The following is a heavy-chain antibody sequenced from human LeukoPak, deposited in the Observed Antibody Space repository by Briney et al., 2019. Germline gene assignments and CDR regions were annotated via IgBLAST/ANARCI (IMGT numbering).Heavy chain of an antibody. CDR3: AKVDIVATIDAGRLVDY. J-gene: IGHJ4*02. Sequence: PGGSPRLSCAASGFTFSSYGMQWFRQAPDKGLEWVAAISNDGSNKYYADSVKGRFTISRDNSKNTLYLQMNSLRAEDTAVYYCAKVDIVATIDAGRLVDYWGQGTLVTVSS. CDR1: GFTFSSYG. CDR2: ISNDGSNK. V-gene: IGHV3-30*18. D-gene: IGHD5-12*01.